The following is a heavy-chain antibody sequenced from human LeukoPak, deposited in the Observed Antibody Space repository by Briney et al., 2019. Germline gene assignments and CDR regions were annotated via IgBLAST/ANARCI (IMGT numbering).Heavy chain of an antibody. CDR3: TRREVGATTGHY. V-gene: IGHV3-73*01. CDR2: IRSKADNYAA. J-gene: IGHJ4*02. Sequence: PPGGSLRLSCAASGFTFXGSPMHXVRQASGKGLXWXXRIRSKADNYAATYAASVKGRFTISRDDSKNTAYLQMNSLKTEDTAVYYCTRREVGATTGHYWGQGTLVTVSS. D-gene: IGHD1-26*01. CDR1: GFTFXGSP.